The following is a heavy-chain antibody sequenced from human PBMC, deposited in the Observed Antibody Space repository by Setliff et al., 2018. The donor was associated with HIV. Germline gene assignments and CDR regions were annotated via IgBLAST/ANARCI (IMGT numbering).Heavy chain of an antibody. CDR1: GFIFSDYR. CDR2: ISSSGGVK. CDR3: ARDRAARLDY. V-gene: IGHV3-48*04. J-gene: IGHJ4*02. D-gene: IGHD6-6*01. Sequence: GSLRLSCAASGFIFSDYRMDWVRQAPGKGLEWVAYISSSGGVKYYADSVKGRFTISRDNAKTSVSLQMDSLRAEDTAVYYCARDRAARLDYWGQGALVTVSS.